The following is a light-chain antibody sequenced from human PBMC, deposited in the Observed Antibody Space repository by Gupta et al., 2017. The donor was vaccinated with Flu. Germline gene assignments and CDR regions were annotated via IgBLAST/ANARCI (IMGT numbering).Light chain of an antibody. CDR1: SSNVGSNY. CDR2: RND. CDR3: TAWDASLRVWM. J-gene: IGLJ3*02. V-gene: IGLV1-47*01. Sequence: QSVLTQPPSASGTPGQWVPSSCSATSSNVGSNYVYWFQHLPGTAPILLIFRNDQRPSGVPGRFFGSKSGTSASLAISGLRSEDEADYYCTAWDASLRVWMFGGGTKLTV.